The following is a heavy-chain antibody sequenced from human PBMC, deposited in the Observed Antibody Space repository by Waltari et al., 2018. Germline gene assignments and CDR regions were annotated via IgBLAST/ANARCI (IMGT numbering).Heavy chain of an antibody. CDR3: ARYSRLARNAFDI. CDR1: GGSISSYY. J-gene: IGHJ3*02. CDR2: IYYSGST. D-gene: IGHD2-21*01. Sequence: QVQLQESGPGLVKPSETLSLTCTVSGGSISSYYWSWIRQPPGKGLEWIGYIYYSGSTNDNPSLKSRVTISVDTAKNQFSLKLSSVTAADTAVYYCARYSRLARNAFDIWGQGTMVTVSS. V-gene: IGHV4-59*01.